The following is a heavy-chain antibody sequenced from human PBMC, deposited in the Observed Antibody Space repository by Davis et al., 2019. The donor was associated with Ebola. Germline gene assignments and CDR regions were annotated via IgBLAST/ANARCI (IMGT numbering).Heavy chain of an antibody. J-gene: IGHJ3*01. D-gene: IGHD2/OR15-2a*01. Sequence: GGSLRLSCAASGFTFSSHEMSWVRQAPGKGLEWVSYISTSGSTIFSADSVKGQFTISRDNAKNSLYLQMNSLRVEDTAIYYCARDPSVLLSDSFDLWGQGTMVTVSS. CDR3: ARDPSVLLSDSFDL. CDR2: ISTSGSTI. CDR1: GFTFSSHE. V-gene: IGHV3-48*03.